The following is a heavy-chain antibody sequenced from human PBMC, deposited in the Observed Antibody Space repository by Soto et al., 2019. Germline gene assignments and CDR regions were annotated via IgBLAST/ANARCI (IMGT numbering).Heavy chain of an antibody. CDR1: GFSLTGCS. V-gene: IGHV3-23*01. CDR2: LSRSGGAT. D-gene: IGHD1-7*01. Sequence: GGSLRLSCAASGFSLTGCSMSWVRQTPTKGLEWVSALSRSGGATYYADSVKGRFTISRDSSKDTLYLQMSNLRAEDTAIYYCTKGEMATIRNSFDPWGQGTLVTVSS. CDR3: TKGEMATIRNSFDP. J-gene: IGHJ5*02.